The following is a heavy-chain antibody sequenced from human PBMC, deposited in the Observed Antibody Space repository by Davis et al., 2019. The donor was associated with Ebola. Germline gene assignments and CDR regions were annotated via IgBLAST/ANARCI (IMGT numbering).Heavy chain of an antibody. CDR1: GFTFSNYW. CDR2: INQDGSQK. CDR3: ARAFLRLGELSFDY. V-gene: IGHV3-7*03. Sequence: GGSLRLSCAASGFTFSNYWMSWVRQTPGKGLEWVANINQDGSQKYYVDSVKGRFSISRDKAKNSLYLQMNSLRADDTAVYYCARAFLRLGELSFDYWGQGTLGTVSS. D-gene: IGHD3-16*02. J-gene: IGHJ4*02.